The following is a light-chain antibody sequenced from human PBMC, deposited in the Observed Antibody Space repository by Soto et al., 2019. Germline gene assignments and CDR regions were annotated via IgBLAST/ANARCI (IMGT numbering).Light chain of an antibody. V-gene: IGLV2-14*03. CDR3: SSYTINTSTSL. CDR2: DVN. Sequence: QSALTQPASVSGSPGQSITISCTGTSSDVGGYNFVSWYQQHPGKAPKLMIYDVNNRPSGVSNRFSGSKSGNTASLTISGLQAEDEADYYCSSYTINTSTSLFGGGTKLTVL. J-gene: IGLJ2*01. CDR1: SSDVGGYNF.